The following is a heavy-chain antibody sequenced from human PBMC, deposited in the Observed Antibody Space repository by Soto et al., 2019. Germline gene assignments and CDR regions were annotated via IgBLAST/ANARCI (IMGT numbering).Heavy chain of an antibody. CDR3: ARDLWYYGSGNYYPFDY. J-gene: IGHJ4*02. CDR1: GYTFSSYV. D-gene: IGHD3-10*01. Sequence: QVQLVQSGAEVKKPGASVKVSCKASGYTFSSYVISWVRQAPGQGLEWMGRISAYNGNTFYAQNLQGGVTMTTDTSTSTASMELRSLRSDDTAVYYCARDLWYYGSGNYYPFDYWGQGTLVTVSS. V-gene: IGHV1-18*01. CDR2: ISAYNGNT.